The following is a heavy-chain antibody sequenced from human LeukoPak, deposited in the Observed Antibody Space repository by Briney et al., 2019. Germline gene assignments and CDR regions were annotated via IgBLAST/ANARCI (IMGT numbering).Heavy chain of an antibody. CDR1: GFTFSSYG. CDR3: ARDDDTAMVIGFDY. J-gene: IGHJ4*02. Sequence: GGSLRPSCAASGFTFSSYGMHWVRQAPGKGLEWVAVIWYDGSNEYYADSVKGRFTISRDNSKNTLYLQMNSLRAEDTAVYYCARDDDTAMVIGFDYWGQGTLVTVSS. V-gene: IGHV3-33*01. D-gene: IGHD5-18*01. CDR2: IWYDGSNE.